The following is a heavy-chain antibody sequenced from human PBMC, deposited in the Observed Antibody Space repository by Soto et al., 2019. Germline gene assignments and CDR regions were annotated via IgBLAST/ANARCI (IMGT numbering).Heavy chain of an antibody. J-gene: IGHJ6*02. CDR1: GGTFSSYA. Sequence: SVKVSCKASGGTFSSYAISWVRQAPGQGLEWMGGIIPIFGTANYAQKFQGRVTITADESTSTAYMELSSLRSEDTAVYYCASAYYDSRENIGYYGMDVWGQGTTVTVSS. CDR2: IIPIFGTA. CDR3: ASAYYDSRENIGYYGMDV. D-gene: IGHD3-22*01. V-gene: IGHV1-69*13.